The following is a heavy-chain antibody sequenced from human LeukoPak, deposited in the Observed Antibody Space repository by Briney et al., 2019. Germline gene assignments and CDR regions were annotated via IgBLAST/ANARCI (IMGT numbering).Heavy chain of an antibody. Sequence: SETLSLTCTVSGGSINSYYWSWIRQSPGKGLEWIGSIYYSGSTNYNPSLESRVTISVDTSKNQFSLKVSSVTAADTAVYHCARARGGSSWSGDFQHWGQGTLVTISS. V-gene: IGHV4-59*12. J-gene: IGHJ1*01. CDR3: ARARGGSSWSGDFQH. CDR2: IYYSGST. CDR1: GGSINSYY. D-gene: IGHD2-15*01.